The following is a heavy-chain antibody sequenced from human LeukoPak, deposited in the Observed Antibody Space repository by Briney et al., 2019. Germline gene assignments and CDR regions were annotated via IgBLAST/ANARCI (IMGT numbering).Heavy chain of an antibody. V-gene: IGHV4-59*11. Sequence: SETLSLTCTVSDGPIRSHYWTWIRQSPLKGLEWIGDISNSGSTKYNPSLKSQVTISIDTSKSQFSLRLTSVTAADTAVYYCGRDALVGYFSYYYIDVWGKGTTVTVSS. CDR2: ISNSGST. D-gene: IGHD2-15*01. J-gene: IGHJ6*03. CDR1: DGPIRSHY. CDR3: GRDALVGYFSYYYIDV.